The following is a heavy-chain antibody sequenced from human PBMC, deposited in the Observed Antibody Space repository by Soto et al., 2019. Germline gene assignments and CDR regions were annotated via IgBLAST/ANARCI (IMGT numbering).Heavy chain of an antibody. CDR1: GFTFSSYA. CDR2: ISYDGSNK. J-gene: IGHJ4*02. Sequence: QVQLVESGGGVVQPGRSLRLSCAASGFTFSSYAMHWVRQAPGKGLEWVAVISYDGSNKYYADSVKGRFTISRDNSKNTLYLPINSPGAEETAVYFCAKDYWRGGAFDYWGQGTLVTVSS. D-gene: IGHD3-3*01. V-gene: IGHV3-30-3*01. CDR3: AKDYWRGGAFDY.